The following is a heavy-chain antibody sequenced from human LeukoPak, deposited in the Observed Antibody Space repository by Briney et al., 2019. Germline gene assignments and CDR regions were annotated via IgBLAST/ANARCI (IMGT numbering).Heavy chain of an antibody. V-gene: IGHV3-21*04. CDR1: GFTFSSYE. Sequence: GGSLRLSCAASGFTFSSYEMHWVRQPPGKGLEWVSSISSSSSYIYYTDSVKGRFTISRDNAKNSLYLQMNSLRVEDTAVYYCARRAGAYSHPYDYWGQGTLVTVSS. D-gene: IGHD4/OR15-4a*01. CDR3: ARRAGAYSHPYDY. CDR2: ISSSSSYI. J-gene: IGHJ4*02.